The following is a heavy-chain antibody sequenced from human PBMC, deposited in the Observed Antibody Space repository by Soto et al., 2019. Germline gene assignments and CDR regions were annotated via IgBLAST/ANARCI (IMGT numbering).Heavy chain of an antibody. Sequence: TSETLSLTCTVSGGSISSYYWSWIRQPPGKGLEWIGYVYYSGSTNYNPTLKSRLTMSVDTSKNQFSLKLSSVTAADTAVYYCARDGGEERSFDSWGPGTLVTVPQ. CDR3: ARDGGEERSFDS. CDR2: VYYSGST. D-gene: IGHD2-21*01. V-gene: IGHV4-59*01. CDR1: GGSISSYY. J-gene: IGHJ4*02.